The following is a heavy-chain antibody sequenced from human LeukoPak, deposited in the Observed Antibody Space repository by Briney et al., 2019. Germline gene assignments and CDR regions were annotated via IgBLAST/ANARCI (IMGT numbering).Heavy chain of an antibody. CDR2: ISGSGGST. V-gene: IGHV3-23*01. D-gene: IGHD2-2*01. J-gene: IGHJ4*02. Sequence: GGSLRLPCAASGFTFSSYAMSWVRQAPGKGLEWVSAISGSGGSTYYADSVKGRFTISRDNSKNTLYLQMNSLRAEDTAVYYCAKDRYVSPTARRGRESDYWGQGTLVTVSS. CDR3: AKDRYVSPTARRGRESDY. CDR1: GFTFSSYA.